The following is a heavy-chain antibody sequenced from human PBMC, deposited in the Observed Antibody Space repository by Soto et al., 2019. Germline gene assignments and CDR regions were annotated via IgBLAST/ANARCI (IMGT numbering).Heavy chain of an antibody. V-gene: IGHV4-34*01. CDR2: INHSGST. CDR3: ARMGFVLLGMDV. Sequence: PXETLSLTCAVYGGSFSGYYWSWIRQPPGKGLEWIGEINHSGSTNYNPSLKSRVTISVDTSKNQFSLKLSSVTAADTAVYYCARMGFVLLGMDVWGQGTTVTVSS. J-gene: IGHJ6*02. D-gene: IGHD3-10*01. CDR1: GGSFSGYY.